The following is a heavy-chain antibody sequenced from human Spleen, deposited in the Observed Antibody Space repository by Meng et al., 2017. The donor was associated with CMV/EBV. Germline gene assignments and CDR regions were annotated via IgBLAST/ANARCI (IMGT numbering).Heavy chain of an antibody. V-gene: IGHV3-74*01. Sequence: GESLKISCAASGLILSTSWMHWVRQVPGKGLVWVSRINDDGSSTSYADSVKGRFTISRDNAKNTVYLQMNSLRAEDTAVYFCARASSSGYGYFDYWGQGTMVTVSS. CDR3: ARASSSGYGYFDY. J-gene: IGHJ4*02. D-gene: IGHD6-13*01. CDR1: GLILSTSW. CDR2: INDDGSST.